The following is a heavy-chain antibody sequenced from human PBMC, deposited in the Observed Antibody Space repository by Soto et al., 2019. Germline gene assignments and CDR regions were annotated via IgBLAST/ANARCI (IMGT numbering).Heavy chain of an antibody. J-gene: IGHJ6*02. CDR3: ARDPSYGDYSYYGMDV. Sequence: QVQLQESGPGLVKPSQTLSLTCTVSGASINGGGYYWSWIRQHPGKGLEWIGSIYYSGNTYYSPSLNSPVTISVDTSKNHFSLRLTSVTAADTAVYYCARDPSYGDYSYYGMDVWGQGTTVTVSS. CDR2: IYYSGNT. V-gene: IGHV4-31*01. D-gene: IGHD1-26*01. CDR1: GASINGGGYY.